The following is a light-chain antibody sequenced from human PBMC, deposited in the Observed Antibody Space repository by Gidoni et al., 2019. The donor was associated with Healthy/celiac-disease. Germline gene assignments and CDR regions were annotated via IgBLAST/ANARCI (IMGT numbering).Light chain of an antibody. Sequence: QSVLTQPPSASGTPGQRVTISCSGSSSNIGSNTVNWYQQLSGTAPKLLIYSNNQRPSGVPYRFSGSKSGTSASLAISGLQSEDEADYYCAAWDDSLNGVVFGGGTKLTVL. CDR3: AAWDDSLNGVV. CDR1: SSNIGSNT. V-gene: IGLV1-44*01. CDR2: SNN. J-gene: IGLJ2*01.